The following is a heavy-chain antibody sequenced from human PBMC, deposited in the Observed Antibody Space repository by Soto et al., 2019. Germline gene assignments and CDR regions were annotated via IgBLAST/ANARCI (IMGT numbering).Heavy chain of an antibody. V-gene: IGHV3-30-3*01. Sequence: QVQLVESGGGVVQPGRSLRLSCAASGFTFSSYAMHWVRQAPGKGLEWVAVISYDGSNKYYADSVKGRFTISRDNSKNTLYLQMNSLGAEDTAVYYCARDLYDILTGYGMDVWGQGTTVTVSS. CDR1: GFTFSSYA. CDR3: ARDLYDILTGYGMDV. CDR2: ISYDGSNK. J-gene: IGHJ6*02. D-gene: IGHD3-9*01.